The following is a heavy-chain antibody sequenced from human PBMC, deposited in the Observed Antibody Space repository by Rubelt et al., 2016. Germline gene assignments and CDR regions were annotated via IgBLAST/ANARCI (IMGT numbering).Heavy chain of an antibody. Sequence: EVRLVESGGGLVQPGGSLRLSCAASGFSFRSYSMNWVRQAPGKGLEWIAYISSTSGTLSYAASVKGRFTVARDNAINSMYLQMRSLRAEDTAIYYCAREDPYQAPTKEDGMDVWGPRTTVTVSS. CDR3: AREDPYQAPTKEDGMDV. J-gene: IGHJ6*02. CDR2: ISSTSGTL. CDR1: GFSFRSYS. D-gene: IGHD1/OR15-1a*01. V-gene: IGHV3-48*01.